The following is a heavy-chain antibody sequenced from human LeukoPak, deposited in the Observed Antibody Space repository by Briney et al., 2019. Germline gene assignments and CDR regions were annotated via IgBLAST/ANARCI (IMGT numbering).Heavy chain of an antibody. D-gene: IGHD1-14*01. CDR3: ARNRAFDY. V-gene: IGHV4-34*01. CDR2: INHSGST. J-gene: IGHJ4*02. CDR1: GGSFSGYY. Sequence: PSETLSLTSAVYGGSFSGYYWSWIRQPPGKGLEWIGEINHSGSTNYNPSLKSRVTISVDTSKNQFSLKLSSVTAADTAVYYCARNRAFDYWGQGTLVTVSS.